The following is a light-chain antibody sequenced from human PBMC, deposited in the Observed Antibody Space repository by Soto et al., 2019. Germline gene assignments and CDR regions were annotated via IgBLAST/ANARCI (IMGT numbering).Light chain of an antibody. V-gene: IGKV1-9*01. CDR1: QGISSL. Sequence: IQLTQSPYSLSASAGDRVTITCRASQGISSLLAWYQQKPGKAPKLLIHAASTLQSGVPSRFSGSGSGTDFTLTISSLQPEDFATYYCQQLNSYPITFGQGTRLDIK. CDR2: AAS. J-gene: IGKJ5*01. CDR3: QQLNSYPIT.